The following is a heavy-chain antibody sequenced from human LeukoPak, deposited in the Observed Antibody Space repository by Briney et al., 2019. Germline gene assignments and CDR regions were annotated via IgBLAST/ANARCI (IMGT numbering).Heavy chain of an antibody. Sequence: PGESLRLSCAASGFTFSDYYFSWIRQAPGKGLEWIGYTSSSGSIYYADSVKGRFTMSRDDAKSSLYLQVSSLRAEDTAIYYCARRRDYFDSWGQGALVTVSS. CDR3: ARRRDYFDS. V-gene: IGHV3-11*01. J-gene: IGHJ4*02. CDR1: GFTFSDYY. CDR2: TSSSGSI.